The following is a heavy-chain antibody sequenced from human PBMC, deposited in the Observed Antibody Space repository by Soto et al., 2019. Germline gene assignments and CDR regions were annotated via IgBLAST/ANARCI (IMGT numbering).Heavy chain of an antibody. CDR3: ARVPYCSSSGCYSWFDP. V-gene: IGHV3-48*04. J-gene: IGHJ5*02. CDR1: GFTFSSYI. Sequence: GGSLRLSCAASGFTFSSYIMNWLRQAPGKGLEWVSYISSSSSTTTYADSVKGRFTISRDNAKNTLYLQMNSLRAEDTAVYYCARVPYCSSSGCYSWFDPWGQGTLVTVSS. D-gene: IGHD2-2*01. CDR2: ISSSSSTT.